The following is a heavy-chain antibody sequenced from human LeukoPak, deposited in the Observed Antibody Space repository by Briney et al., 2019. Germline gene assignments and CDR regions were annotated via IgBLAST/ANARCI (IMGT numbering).Heavy chain of an antibody. CDR3: AKDTGYSSGWLLF. V-gene: IGHV3-23*01. J-gene: IGHJ4*02. D-gene: IGHD6-19*01. CDR1: GFTFSSYA. CDR2: ISGGGSST. Sequence: QPGVSLSLSCAASGFTFSSYAMSWVRQAPGKGLEWVSTISGGGSSTYYADSVKGRFTISRDNSKNTLYLQMNSLRAEDTAIYYCAKDTGYSSGWLLFWGQGTLVTVSS.